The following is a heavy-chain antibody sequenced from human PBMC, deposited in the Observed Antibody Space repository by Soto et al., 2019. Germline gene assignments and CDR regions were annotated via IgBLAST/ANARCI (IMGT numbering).Heavy chain of an antibody. V-gene: IGHV3-7*04. J-gene: IGHJ4*02. CDR3: ARGLDCGYCSGGSCYTH. CDR1: GFTFSSYW. CDR2: IKQDGSEK. Sequence: PGGSLRLSCAASGFTFSSYWMSWVRQAPGKGLEWVANIKQDGSEKYYVDSVKGRFTISRDNAKNSLYLQMNSLRAEDTAVYYCARGLDCGYCSGGSCYTHWGQGTLVTVSS. D-gene: IGHD2-15*01.